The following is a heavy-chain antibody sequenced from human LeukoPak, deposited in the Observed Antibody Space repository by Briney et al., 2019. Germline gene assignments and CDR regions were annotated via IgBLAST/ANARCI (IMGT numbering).Heavy chain of an antibody. CDR2: INPNSGGT. J-gene: IGHJ4*02. D-gene: IGHD3-22*01. CDR3: ARGSHYYYDSSGYYNY. Sequence: ASVKVSCKASGYTFTGYYMHWVRQAPGQGLEWMGWINPNSGGTNYAQKFQGWVTMTRDTSISTAYMELSRLRSDDTAVYYCARGSHYYYDSSGYYNYWGQGTLVTVSS. CDR1: GYTFTGYY. V-gene: IGHV1-2*04.